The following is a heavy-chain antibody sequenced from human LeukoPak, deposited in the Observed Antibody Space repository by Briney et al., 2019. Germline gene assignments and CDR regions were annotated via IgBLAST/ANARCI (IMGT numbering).Heavy chain of an antibody. Sequence: GASVKVSCKASGYTFTGYYMHWVRQAPGQGLEWMGWINPNSGGTNYAQKFQGRVTMTRDTSISTAYMELSSLRSEDTAVFYCARDIFGSGTYNTYGMDVWGQGTTVTVSS. V-gene: IGHV1-2*02. J-gene: IGHJ6*02. CDR1: GYTFTGYY. D-gene: IGHD3-10*01. CDR3: ARDIFGSGTYNTYGMDV. CDR2: INPNSGGT.